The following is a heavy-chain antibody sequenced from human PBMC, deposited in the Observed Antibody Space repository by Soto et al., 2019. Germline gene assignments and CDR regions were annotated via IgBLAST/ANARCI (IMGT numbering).Heavy chain of an antibody. CDR1: GFALSTGGGV. D-gene: IGHD1-1*01. J-gene: IGHJ6*02. CDR3: SHTGGVEDYYYGMDV. Sequence: SGPTLVNPTQPLTLTCTVSGFALSTGGGVSALIPQPPGKASEWLALIYWADDKRYSPSLERRLTIIKDTSKNQVVLTMTNMDPVDTATYYCSHTGGVEDYYYGMDVWGQGTTVTVSS. CDR2: IYWADDK. V-gene: IGHV2-5*02.